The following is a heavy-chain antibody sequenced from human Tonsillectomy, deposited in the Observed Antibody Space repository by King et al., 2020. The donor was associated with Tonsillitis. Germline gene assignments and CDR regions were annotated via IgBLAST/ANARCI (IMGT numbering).Heavy chain of an antibody. Sequence: QLVQSGAEVKRPGESLKISCKGSGYTFTYYWIGWVRQMPGKGLEWMGIFYPGDSYTRYSPSFQGQVTMSADKSISTAYLQWISLKASDTAMYYCARGHRELGVDFWGQGTLVTVSS. D-gene: IGHD7-27*01. V-gene: IGHV5-51*03. CDR1: GYTFTYYW. CDR2: FYPGDSYT. J-gene: IGHJ4*02. CDR3: ARGHRELGVDF.